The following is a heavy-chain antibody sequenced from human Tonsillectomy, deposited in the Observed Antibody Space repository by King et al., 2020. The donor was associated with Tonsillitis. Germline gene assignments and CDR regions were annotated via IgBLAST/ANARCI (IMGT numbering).Heavy chain of an antibody. CDR3: ARLSYIALSGYFDF. CDR1: GGSVNSANYY. Sequence: LQLQESGPGLVRPSETLSLTCTVSGGSVNSANYYWGWFRQPPGKGLEWVGYIYYSGNTNYSPSLKRRVTISVHTSKKKLSLKLSSVTAADTAVYYCARLSYIALSGYFDFWGQGTLVTVSS. V-gene: IGHV4-61*01. D-gene: IGHD6-19*01. CDR2: IYYSGNT. J-gene: IGHJ4*02.